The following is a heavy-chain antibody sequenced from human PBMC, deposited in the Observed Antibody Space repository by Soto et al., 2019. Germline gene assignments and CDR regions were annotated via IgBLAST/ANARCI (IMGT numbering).Heavy chain of an antibody. J-gene: IGHJ4*02. D-gene: IGHD3-16*01. V-gene: IGHV3-7*01. CDR1: GFTFSTYW. Sequence: EVQLVESGGGLVQPGGSLRLSCAASGFTFSTYWMTWVRRPPGKGLEWVANMDHDGSERYYVDSVRGRFTISRDNDKNSLYLQMNGLRAENTAVYYCVCGGNVFVYWGQGTLVTVSP. CDR3: VCGGNVFVY. CDR2: MDHDGSER.